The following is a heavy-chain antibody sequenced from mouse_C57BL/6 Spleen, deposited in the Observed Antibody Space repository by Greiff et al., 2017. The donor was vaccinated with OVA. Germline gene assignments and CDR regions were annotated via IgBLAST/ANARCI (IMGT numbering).Heavy chain of an antibody. Sequence: QVQLQQPGAELVKPGASVKLSCKASGYTFTSYRMHWVQQRPGRGLEWIGRIDPNSGGTKYNEKFKSKATLTVDKPSSTAYMQLSILTSEDSAVYYCARRDSVGGYFDVWGTGTTVTVSS. V-gene: IGHV1-72*01. CDR2: IDPNSGGT. J-gene: IGHJ1*03. CDR1: GYTFTSYR. D-gene: IGHD1-1*01. CDR3: ARRDSVGGYFDV.